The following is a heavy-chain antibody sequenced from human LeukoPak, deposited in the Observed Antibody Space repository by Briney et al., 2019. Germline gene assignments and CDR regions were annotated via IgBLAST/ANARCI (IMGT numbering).Heavy chain of an antibody. CDR2: IKQDGSEK. CDR3: ARDNGVVHGVYYMDV. D-gene: IGHD3-3*01. J-gene: IGHJ6*03. CDR1: GFTFSNYW. V-gene: IGHV3-7*01. Sequence: PGGSLRLSCAASGFTFSNYWMTWVRQAPGKGLEWVADIKQDGSEKLYVYSVRGRFIISRDNAKMSLFLQMNSLRAEDTAVYYCARDNGVVHGVYYMDVWGKGTTVTVS.